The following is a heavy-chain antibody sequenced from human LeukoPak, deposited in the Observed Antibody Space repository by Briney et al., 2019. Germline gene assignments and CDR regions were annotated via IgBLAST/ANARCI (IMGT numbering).Heavy chain of an antibody. CDR3: AKDGYSGSYPSYYFDY. CDR2: IYENGGTT. CDR1: GFTFRSHA. Sequence: GGSLRLSCVGSGFTFRSHAMSWVRQAPEKGLEFVSGIYENGGTTYYADSVKGRFTISRDNSKNTLYLQMNSLRAEDTAVYYCAKDGYSGSYPSYYFDYWGQGTLVTVSS. V-gene: IGHV3-23*01. D-gene: IGHD1-26*01. J-gene: IGHJ4*02.